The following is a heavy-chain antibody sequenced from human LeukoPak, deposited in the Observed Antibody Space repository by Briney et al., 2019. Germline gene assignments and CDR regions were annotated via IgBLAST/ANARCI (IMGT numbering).Heavy chain of an antibody. Sequence: GGSLRLSCAASGFTFSSYAMHWVRQAPGKGLEWVAVISYDGSNKYYADSVKGRFTISRDNSKNTLYLQMNSLRAEDTAVYYCASGYYYDSSGYYWGQGTLVTVSS. D-gene: IGHD3-22*01. J-gene: IGHJ4*02. CDR2: ISYDGSNK. V-gene: IGHV3-30-3*01. CDR1: GFTFSSYA. CDR3: ASGYYYDSSGYY.